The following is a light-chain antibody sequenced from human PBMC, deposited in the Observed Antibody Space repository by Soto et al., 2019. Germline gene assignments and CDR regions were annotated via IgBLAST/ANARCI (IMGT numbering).Light chain of an antibody. CDR2: GAS. Sequence: EIVLTQSPGTLSLSPGERATLSCRASQSVYKNFLAWYQQKPGQAPRLLINGASNRATGIPERFSGSGAGTDVSLTIDRLEPEDFAVYFCQQYGRSPPTFGGGTKVAIK. V-gene: IGKV3-20*01. CDR3: QQYGRSPPT. CDR1: QSVYKNF. J-gene: IGKJ4*01.